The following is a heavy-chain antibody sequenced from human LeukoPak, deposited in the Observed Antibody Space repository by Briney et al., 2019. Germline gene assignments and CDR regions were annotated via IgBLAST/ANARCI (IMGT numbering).Heavy chain of an antibody. V-gene: IGHV4-34*01. CDR1: GGSFSGYY. CDR3: ARGYGDFRVEGRYFHS. CDR2: INHSGST. Sequence: SETLSLTCAVYGGSFSGYYWSWIRQPPGKGLEWIGEINHSGSTNYNPSLKSRVTISVDTSKNQFSLKLSSVTAADTAVYYCARGYGDFRVEGRYFHSWGQGTLVTVSS. D-gene: IGHD4-17*01. J-gene: IGHJ4*02.